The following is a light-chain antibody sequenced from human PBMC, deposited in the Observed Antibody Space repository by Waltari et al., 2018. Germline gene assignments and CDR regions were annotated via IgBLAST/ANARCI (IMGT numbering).Light chain of an antibody. V-gene: IGLV2-14*01. Sequence: QSALTQPASVSGSPGQSITISCTGTSSDVGGYNYVSWYQQHPGKAPKLMIYDVNNRPSGVSNRFSGSKSGNTASLTISGPQAEDEADYYCSSFTSSSTWVFGGGTKLTVL. CDR3: SSFTSSSTWV. CDR2: DVN. CDR1: SSDVGGYNY. J-gene: IGLJ3*02.